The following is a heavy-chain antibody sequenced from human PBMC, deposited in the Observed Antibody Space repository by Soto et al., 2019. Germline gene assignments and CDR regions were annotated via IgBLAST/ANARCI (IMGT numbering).Heavy chain of an antibody. D-gene: IGHD4-17*01. CDR1: GFPFSRSA. Sequence: QMQLVQSGPEVKKPGTSVKVSCKASGFPFSRSAVQWVRQARGQRLEWIGGIVVGSGNTKYAQKFQERVTITRDMSTSTAYMELSSLTSEDTAVYYCAAPYHGDYWYFDLWGRGTVVTVSS. CDR3: AAPYHGDYWYFDL. V-gene: IGHV1-58*01. CDR2: IVVGSGNT. J-gene: IGHJ2*01.